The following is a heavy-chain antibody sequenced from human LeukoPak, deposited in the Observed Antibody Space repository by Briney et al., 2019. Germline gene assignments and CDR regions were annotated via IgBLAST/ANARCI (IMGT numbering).Heavy chain of an antibody. V-gene: IGHV3-23*01. CDR3: AKPFRDCSSATCYVSFDY. J-gene: IGHJ4*02. CDR2: ITSGGLT. Sequence: GGSLRLSCAASGFTFSSYAMTWVRQAPGKGLEWVSAITSGGLTFYADSVKGRFTISRDNSINTLYLQMNSLRADGTAVYYCAKPFRDCSSATCYVSFDYWGQGTLVTVSS. CDR1: GFTFSSYA. D-gene: IGHD2-2*01.